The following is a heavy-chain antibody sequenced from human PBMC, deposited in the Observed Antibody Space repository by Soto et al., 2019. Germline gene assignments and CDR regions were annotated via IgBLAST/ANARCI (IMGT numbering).Heavy chain of an antibody. J-gene: IGHJ4*02. CDR3: ARDVGSSHGPGHPHYFDY. V-gene: IGHV4-39*07. D-gene: IGHD2-2*01. CDR1: GGSISSRGYY. Sequence: SETLSLTCTVSGGSISSRGYYWGWIRQPPGKGLEWIGTIYYNGNTYYTPSLKSRATISLDTSRNQFFLNLNSVTAADTAVYYCARDVGSSHGPGHPHYFDYWGQGTLVTVSS. CDR2: IYYNGNT.